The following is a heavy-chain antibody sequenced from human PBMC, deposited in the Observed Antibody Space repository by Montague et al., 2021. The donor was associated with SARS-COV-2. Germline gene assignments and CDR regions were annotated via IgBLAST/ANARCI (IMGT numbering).Heavy chain of an antibody. CDR2: IYYSGST. D-gene: IGHD3-22*01. V-gene: IGHV4-39*01. CDR1: GGSISSSNYH. J-gene: IGHJ3*02. Sequence: SETLSLTCTVSGGSISSSNYHWGWIRQPPGKGLEWIGSIYYSGSTYYNPSLKSRVTISVDTSKNQFSLKLSSVTAADTAVYYCASPTYYYDSSGSDAFDIWGQGTMVTVSS. CDR3: ASPTYYYDSSGSDAFDI.